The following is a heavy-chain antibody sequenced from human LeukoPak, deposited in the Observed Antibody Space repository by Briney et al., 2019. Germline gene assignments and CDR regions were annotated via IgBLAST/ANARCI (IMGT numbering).Heavy chain of an antibody. Sequence: GGSLRLSCAASGFRFSSFSMNWVRQAPGKGLEWISYITSTSSSTYYADSVQGRFTIPRDNAKNSLYLQLNSLRAEDTAVYYCARAIASYGDSAYWGQGTLVTVSS. J-gene: IGHJ4*02. CDR2: ITSTSSST. CDR1: GFRFSSFS. V-gene: IGHV3-48*04. D-gene: IGHD4-17*01. CDR3: ARAIASYGDSAY.